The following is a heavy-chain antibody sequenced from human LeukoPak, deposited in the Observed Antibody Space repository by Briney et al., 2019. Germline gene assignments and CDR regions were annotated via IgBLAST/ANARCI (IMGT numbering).Heavy chain of an antibody. CDR1: GFTFSNYG. D-gene: IGHD6-19*01. CDR2: ISYDGSNQ. V-gene: IGHV3-30*18. CDR3: AKDRSGLNWYFDL. J-gene: IGHJ2*01. Sequence: PGGSLRLSCAASGFTFSNYGMHWVRQAPDKGLEWVAIISYDGSNQYYTDSVKRRFAISRDNSKNTLYLQMNSLRAEDTAVYYCAKDRSGLNWYFDLWGRGTLVTVSS.